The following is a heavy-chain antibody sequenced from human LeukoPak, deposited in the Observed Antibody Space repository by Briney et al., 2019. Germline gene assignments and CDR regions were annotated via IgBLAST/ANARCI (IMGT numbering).Heavy chain of an antibody. CDR2: IYYSGNA. Sequence: SQTLSLTCTVSGTSISSGAYSWSWVRQHPGKGLEWIAYIYYSGNAYYNPSLKRRVTISVDTSKNQFSLKLSSVTAADTAVYYCARTITIFGALGYFDYWGQGTLVTVSS. CDR3: ARTITIFGALGYFDY. D-gene: IGHD3-3*01. CDR1: GTSISSGAYS. J-gene: IGHJ4*02. V-gene: IGHV4-31*03.